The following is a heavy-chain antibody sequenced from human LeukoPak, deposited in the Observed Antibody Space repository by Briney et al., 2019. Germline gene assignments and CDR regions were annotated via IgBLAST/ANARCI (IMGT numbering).Heavy chain of an antibody. CDR1: GGSFSSYY. CDR3: AGRGRRYYFDY. CDR2: IYYSGST. D-gene: IGHD6-6*01. V-gene: IGHV4-59*01. J-gene: IGHJ4*02. Sequence: SETLSLTCAVYGGSFSSYYWSWIRQPPGKGLGWIGYIYYSGSTNYNPSLKSRVTISVDTSKNQFSLKLSSVTAADTAVYYCAGRGRRYYFDYWGQGTLVTVSS.